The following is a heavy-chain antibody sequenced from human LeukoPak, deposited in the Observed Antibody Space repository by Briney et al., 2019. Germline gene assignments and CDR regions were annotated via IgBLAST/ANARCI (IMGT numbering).Heavy chain of an antibody. Sequence: TSVKVSCKASGYTFTGYYMHWVRQAPGQGLEWMGWINPNSGGTNYAQKFQGRVTMARDTSISTAHMELSRLRSDDTAVYYCARVAYYFDYWGQGTLVTVSS. CDR1: GYTFTGYY. CDR2: INPNSGGT. D-gene: IGHD5-12*01. J-gene: IGHJ4*02. CDR3: ARVAYYFDY. V-gene: IGHV1-2*02.